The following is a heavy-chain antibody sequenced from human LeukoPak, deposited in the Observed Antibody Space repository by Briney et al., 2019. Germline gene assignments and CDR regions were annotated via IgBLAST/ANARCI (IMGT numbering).Heavy chain of an antibody. CDR3: TTDGVVIIVTNGY. D-gene: IGHD2-8*01. J-gene: IGHJ4*02. CDR1: GFTFSSYS. V-gene: IGHV3-15*07. Sequence: KAGGSLRLSCAASGFTFSSYSMNWVRQAPGKGLEWVGRIKSKSDGGTTDYAAPVKGRFTISRDDSKNMLYLQMNSLQTEDTAMYYCTTDGVVIIVTNGYWGQGTLVTVSS. CDR2: IKSKSDGGTT.